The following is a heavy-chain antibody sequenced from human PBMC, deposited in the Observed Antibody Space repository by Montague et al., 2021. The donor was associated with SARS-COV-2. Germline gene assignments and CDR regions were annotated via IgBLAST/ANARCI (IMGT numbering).Heavy chain of an antibody. Sequence: SLRLSCAASGFTFSSYTITWVRQAPGKGLEWVSGISGSGGSTYYADSVKGRFTISRDNSKNTLYLQMNSLRAEDTAVYYCAIDRFSSGWFGGLDYWGQGTLVTVSS. CDR3: AIDRFSSGWFGGLDY. CDR1: GFTFSSYT. V-gene: IGHV3-23*01. J-gene: IGHJ4*02. CDR2: ISGSGGST. D-gene: IGHD6-19*01.